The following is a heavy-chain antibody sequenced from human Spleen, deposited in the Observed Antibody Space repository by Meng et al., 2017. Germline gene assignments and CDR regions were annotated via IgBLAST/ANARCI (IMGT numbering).Heavy chain of an antibody. Sequence: GESLKISCAASGFTFSSYSMNWVRQAPGKGLEWVSSSSSSSSYIYYADSVKGRFTISRDNAKNPLYLQMNSLRAEDTAVYYCSTHSSGYRSFDYWGQGTLVTVSS. CDR3: STHSSGYRSFDY. CDR1: GFTFSSYS. D-gene: IGHD5-18*01. CDR2: SSSSSSYI. J-gene: IGHJ4*02. V-gene: IGHV3-21*01.